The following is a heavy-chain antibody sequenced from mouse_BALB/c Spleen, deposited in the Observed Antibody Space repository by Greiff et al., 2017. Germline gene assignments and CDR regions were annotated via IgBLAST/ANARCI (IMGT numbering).Heavy chain of an antibody. V-gene: IGHV14-3*02. CDR2: IDPANGNT. CDR1: GFNIKDYY. D-gene: IGHD2-1*01. Sequence: EVKLQESGAELVKPGASVKLSCTASGFNIKDYYMHWVKQRPEQGLEWIGRIDPANGNTKYGPKFQGKATITADTSYNKAYLQLSSLTSEDTAVYYCALRFGLWYIALAYWGQGTLVTVSA. CDR3: ALRFGLWYIALAY. J-gene: IGHJ3*01.